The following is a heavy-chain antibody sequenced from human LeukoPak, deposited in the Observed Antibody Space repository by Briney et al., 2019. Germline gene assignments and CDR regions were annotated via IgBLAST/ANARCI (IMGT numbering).Heavy chain of an antibody. CDR3: ASTLHVVVPAAIGYFDY. D-gene: IGHD2-2*02. V-gene: IGHV3-21*01. J-gene: IGHJ4*02. CDR2: ISSSSSYI. CDR1: GFTFSSYS. Sequence: PGGSLRLSCAASGFTFSSYSMNWVRQAPGKGLDWVSSISSSSSYIYYADSVKGRFTISRDNAKNSLYLQMNSLRAEDTAVYYCASTLHVVVPAAIGYFDYWGQGTLVTVSS.